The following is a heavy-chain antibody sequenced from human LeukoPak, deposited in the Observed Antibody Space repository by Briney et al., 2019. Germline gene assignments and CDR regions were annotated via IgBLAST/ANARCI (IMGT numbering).Heavy chain of an antibody. CDR2: ISSSSSYI. CDR1: GFTFSSYS. Sequence: GGSLRLSCAASGFTFSSYSMNWVRQAPGKGLEWVSSISSSSSYIYYADSVKGRFTISRDNAKNSLYLQMNSLRAEDTAVYYCARGVGSSGYVPEWFNPWGQGTLVTVSS. V-gene: IGHV3-21*01. D-gene: IGHD3-22*01. CDR3: ARGVGSSGYVPEWFNP. J-gene: IGHJ5*02.